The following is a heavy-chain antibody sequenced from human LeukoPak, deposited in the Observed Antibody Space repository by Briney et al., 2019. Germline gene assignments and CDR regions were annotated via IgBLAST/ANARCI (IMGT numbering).Heavy chain of an antibody. CDR2: IRYDGSNK. Sequence: GRSLRLSCAASGFIFSNYAMHWVRHAPGKGLEWVTSIRYDGSNKYYTEYVKGRFTISRDNSKNTLYLQMNSLRAEDTAVYYCAKAIHSSSSGVVDYWGQGTLVTVSS. CDR3: AKAIHSSSSGVVDY. J-gene: IGHJ4*02. V-gene: IGHV3-30*02. D-gene: IGHD6-6*01. CDR1: GFIFSNYA.